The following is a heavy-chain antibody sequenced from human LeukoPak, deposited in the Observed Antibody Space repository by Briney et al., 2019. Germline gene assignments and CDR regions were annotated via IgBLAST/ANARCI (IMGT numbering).Heavy chain of an antibody. CDR2: ISSSGSTI. J-gene: IGHJ5*02. CDR3: ARFLGYCSGGSCSDPNWFDP. V-gene: IGHV3-48*03. Sequence: GGSLRLSCATSGFTFSDYAMNWVRQAPGKGLEWVSYISSSGSTIYYADSVKGRFTISRDNAKNSLYLQMNSLRAEDTAVYYCARFLGYCSGGSCSDPNWFDPWGQGTLVTVSS. D-gene: IGHD2-15*01. CDR1: GFTFSDYA.